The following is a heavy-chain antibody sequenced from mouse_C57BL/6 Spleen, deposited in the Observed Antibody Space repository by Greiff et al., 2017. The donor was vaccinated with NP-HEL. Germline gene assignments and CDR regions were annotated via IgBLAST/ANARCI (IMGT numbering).Heavy chain of an antibody. CDR2: ISSGSSTI. D-gene: IGHD1-1*01. CDR3: AKWDYYGSEYFDV. V-gene: IGHV5-17*01. CDR1: GFTFSDYG. Sequence: VQLQQSGGGLVKPGGSLKLSCAASGFTFSDYGMHWVRQAPEKGLEWVAYISSGSSTIYYADTVKGRFTISRDNAKNTLFLQMTSLRSEDTAMYYCAKWDYYGSEYFDVWGTGTTVTVSS. J-gene: IGHJ1*03.